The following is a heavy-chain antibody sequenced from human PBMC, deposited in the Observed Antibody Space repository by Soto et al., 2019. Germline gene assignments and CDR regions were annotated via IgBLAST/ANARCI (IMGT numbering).Heavy chain of an antibody. CDR1: GGSFSGYY. CDR3: ASIADRTYYYYGMDV. V-gene: IGHV4-34*01. CDR2: INHSGST. J-gene: IGHJ6*02. D-gene: IGHD6-6*01. Sequence: PSETLSLTCAVYGGSFSGYYWSWIRQPPGKGLEWIGEINHSGSTNYNPSLKSRVTISVDTSKNQFSLKLSSVTAADTAVYYCASIADRTYYYYGMDVWGQGTTVTVSS.